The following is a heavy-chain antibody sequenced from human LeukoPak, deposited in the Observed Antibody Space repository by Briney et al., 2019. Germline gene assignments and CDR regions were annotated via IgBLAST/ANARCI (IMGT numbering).Heavy chain of an antibody. CDR3: ARGPVVVEPGVYYFDY. D-gene: IGHD2-15*01. CDR1: GGSFSGYY. V-gene: IGHV4-34*01. CDR2: INHSGST. Sequence: SETLSLTCAVSGGSFSGYYWSWIRQPPGKGLEWIGEINHSGSTNYNPSLKSRVTISVDTSKNQFSLKLSSVTAAGTAVYYCARGPVVVEPGVYYFDYWGQGTLVTVSS. J-gene: IGHJ4*02.